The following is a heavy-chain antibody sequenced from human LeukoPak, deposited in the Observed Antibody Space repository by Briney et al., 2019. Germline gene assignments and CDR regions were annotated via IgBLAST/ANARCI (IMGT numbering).Heavy chain of an antibody. D-gene: IGHD3-10*01. CDR2: FYTSGST. V-gene: IGHV4-61*02. CDR1: GGSISSGSYY. J-gene: IGHJ5*02. Sequence: SETLSLTCTVSGGSISSGSYYWSWIRQPAGKGLEWIGRFYTSGSTNYNPSLKSRVTISVDTSKNQLSLKLSSVTAADTAMYYCATHYGSGLDWFDPWGQGTLVTVSS. CDR3: ATHYGSGLDWFDP.